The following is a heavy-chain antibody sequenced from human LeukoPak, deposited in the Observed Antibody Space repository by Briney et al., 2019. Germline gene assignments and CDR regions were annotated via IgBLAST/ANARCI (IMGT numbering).Heavy chain of an antibody. Sequence: PGGSLSLSCAASGFTFSSYSMNWVRQAPGKGLEWVSSISSSSSYIYYADSVKGRFTISRDNAKNSLYLQMNSLRAEDTAVYYCARDRRGSYYNVAYYYYMDVWGKGTTVTVSS. V-gene: IGHV3-21*01. J-gene: IGHJ6*03. CDR3: ARDRRGSYYNVAYYYYMDV. CDR2: ISSSSSYI. D-gene: IGHD3-10*01. CDR1: GFTFSSYS.